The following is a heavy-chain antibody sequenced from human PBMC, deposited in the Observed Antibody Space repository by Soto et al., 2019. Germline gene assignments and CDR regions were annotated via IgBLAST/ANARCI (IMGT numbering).Heavy chain of an antibody. CDR1: GGTFSSYT. V-gene: IGHV1-69*04. D-gene: IGHD6-13*01. CDR3: ARDIAAAGGAYYYYGMDV. CDR2: IIPILGIA. J-gene: IGHJ6*02. Sequence: GASVKVSWKASGGTFSSYTISWVRQAPGQGLEWMGRIIPILGIANYAQKFQGRVTITADKSTSTAYMELSSLRSEDTAVYYCARDIAAAGGAYYYYGMDVWGQGTTVTVSS.